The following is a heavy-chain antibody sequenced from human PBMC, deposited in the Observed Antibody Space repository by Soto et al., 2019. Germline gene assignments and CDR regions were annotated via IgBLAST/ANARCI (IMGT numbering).Heavy chain of an antibody. D-gene: IGHD6-19*01. CDR3: AKDPLWYDSGCYPPPGFDP. V-gene: IGHV3-23*01. Sequence: EVQLLESGGGFVQPVGSLRLSCAASGFTFSNYAMSWVRQSPGNGLEWVAAITAYGDSTTYADSVKGRFTISRDSHKNTIYLQMDSMRAEDTAVYYCAKDPLWYDSGCYPPPGFDPWGQGTLVTVSS. CDR1: GFTFSNYA. CDR2: ITAYGDST. J-gene: IGHJ5*02.